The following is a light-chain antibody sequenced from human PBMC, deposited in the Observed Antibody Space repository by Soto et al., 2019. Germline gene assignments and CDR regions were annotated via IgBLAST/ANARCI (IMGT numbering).Light chain of an antibody. V-gene: IGKV1-12*02. CDR1: HDVRSW. Sequence: DIQMTQSPSSVSASVGDRVTISCRASHDVRSWLAWYQQKPGKAPNLLIYGASTLQSGVPSRFSGSGSGTDFTRTISSLQPEDFAADDCHQANGDPCTCGQGPVVDIK. CDR3: HQANGDPCT. CDR2: GAS. J-gene: IGKJ1*01.